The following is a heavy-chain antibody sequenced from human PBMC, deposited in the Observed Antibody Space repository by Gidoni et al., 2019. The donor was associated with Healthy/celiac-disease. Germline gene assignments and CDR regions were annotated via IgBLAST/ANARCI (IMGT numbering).Heavy chain of an antibody. D-gene: IGHD2-2*01. Sequence: EVQLVESGGGLVQPGRSLRLPCAASGLTFGDYAMAWVRQAPGKGLEWVSGISWNSGSIGYADSVKGRFTISRDNAKNSLYLQMNSLRAEDTALYYCAKSRSDIVVVPAAIPLGAFDIWGQGTMVTVSS. CDR2: ISWNSGSI. CDR1: GLTFGDYA. J-gene: IGHJ3*02. V-gene: IGHV3-9*01. CDR3: AKSRSDIVVVPAAIPLGAFDI.